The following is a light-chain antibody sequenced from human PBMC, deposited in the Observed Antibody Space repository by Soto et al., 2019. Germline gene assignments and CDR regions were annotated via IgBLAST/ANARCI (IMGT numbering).Light chain of an antibody. Sequence: QSVLDQPASVSGSPGQSITISCTGTSSDVGGYNYVSWYQQHPGKAPKLMIYDVSNRPSGVSNRFSGSKSGNTASLTISGLQAEDEADYYCSSYTSSSIYVFGTGTKVTV. CDR3: SSYTSSSIYV. CDR2: DVS. J-gene: IGLJ1*01. V-gene: IGLV2-14*01. CDR1: SSDVGGYNY.